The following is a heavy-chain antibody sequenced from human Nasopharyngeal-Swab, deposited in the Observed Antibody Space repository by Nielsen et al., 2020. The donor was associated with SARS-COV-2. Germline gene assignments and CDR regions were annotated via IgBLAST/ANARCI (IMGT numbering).Heavy chain of an antibody. J-gene: IGHJ3*02. CDR2: IKQDGSEK. D-gene: IGHD1-26*01. CDR1: GFTFSSYW. V-gene: IGHV3-7*05. Sequence: GESLKISCAASGFTFSSYWMSWVRQAPGKGLEWVANIKQDGSEKYYVDSVRGRFTISRDNAKNSLYLQMNSLRAEDTAVYYCARDGGSYLTISDAFDIWGQGTMVTVSS. CDR3: ARDGGSYLTISDAFDI.